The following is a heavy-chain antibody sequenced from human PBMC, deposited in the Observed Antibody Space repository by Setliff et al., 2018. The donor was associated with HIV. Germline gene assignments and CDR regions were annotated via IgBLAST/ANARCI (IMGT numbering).Heavy chain of an antibody. Sequence: PSETLSLTCTVSGGSVGSGSYYWSWIRQPPGKGLEWIGSIYYSGSTPYSPSLKSRVTMSIDTSKNQFSLKLRSVTAADTAVYYCARDPPGYGDSNDYWGQGTLVTVSS. CDR2: IYYSGST. CDR1: GGSVGSGSYY. D-gene: IGHD4-17*01. J-gene: IGHJ4*02. V-gene: IGHV4-61*01. CDR3: ARDPPGYGDSNDY.